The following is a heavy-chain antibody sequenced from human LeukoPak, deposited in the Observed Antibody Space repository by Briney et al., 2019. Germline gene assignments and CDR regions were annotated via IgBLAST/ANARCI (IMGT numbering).Heavy chain of an antibody. J-gene: IGHJ1*01. CDR3: ATYSSLNRREFQY. D-gene: IGHD3-22*01. Sequence: GGSLRLSCVASGFTFSTYWMSWVRQAPGKGLQWVANIKTDGSEKYYVDSVKGRFTISRDNAKNSLYLQMNSLRAEDTAVYYCATYSSLNRREFQYWGQGTLLTVSS. CDR2: IKTDGSEK. CDR1: GFTFSTYW. V-gene: IGHV3-7*01.